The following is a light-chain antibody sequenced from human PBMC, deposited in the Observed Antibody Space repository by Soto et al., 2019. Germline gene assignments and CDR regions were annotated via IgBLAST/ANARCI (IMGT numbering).Light chain of an antibody. CDR3: AAWNDRPYLWV. Sequence: QSVLTQPPSASGTPGQRVSISCSGSSSNIGSNAVHWYQQFPGTAPRLLIYRDNQRPSGVPDRFSGSKSGTSASLVISGLQSEEEADYYCAAWNDRPYLWVFGGGTKLTVL. J-gene: IGLJ3*02. CDR2: RDN. V-gene: IGLV1-44*01. CDR1: SSNIGSNA.